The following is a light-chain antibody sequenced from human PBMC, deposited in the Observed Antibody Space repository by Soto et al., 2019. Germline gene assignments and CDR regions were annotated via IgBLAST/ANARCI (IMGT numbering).Light chain of an antibody. CDR3: QQYSSSPIT. CDR1: RSVSSY. CDR2: GAS. V-gene: IGKV3-20*01. J-gene: IGKJ5*01. Sequence: EIVLTQSPATLSLPPGESATLFCRASRSVSSYLAWYQQKPGQAPRLIIYGASSRATGITDRFSGGESGTDFSLTISRLDPEDLAVYDGQQYSSSPITFCQGTRLEI.